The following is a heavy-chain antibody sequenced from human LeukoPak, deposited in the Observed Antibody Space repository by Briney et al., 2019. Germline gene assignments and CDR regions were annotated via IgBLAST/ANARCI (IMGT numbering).Heavy chain of an antibody. J-gene: IGHJ3*01. CDR2: ITWDSSSS. CDR1: GFSLNNYA. D-gene: IGHD3-9*01. Sequence: PGGSLRLSCAASGFSLNNYAMTWVRQPPGKGLEWVSCITWDSSSSVYASSVSGRFTIPSDSSDNFLHLQMHGLTPEDTAVYYRIKDLRVDLQCYTFEVWGQGTKVTVSS. V-gene: IGHV3-9*01. CDR3: IKDLRVDLQCYTFEV.